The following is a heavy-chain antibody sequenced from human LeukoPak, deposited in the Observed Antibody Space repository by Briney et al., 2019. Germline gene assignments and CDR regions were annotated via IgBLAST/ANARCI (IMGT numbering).Heavy chain of an antibody. D-gene: IGHD3-3*01. CDR3: ARDKSITLYDFWSGHYRTWFDP. CDR2: INPSDGIT. V-gene: IGHV1-46*01. Sequence: GASVKVSCKASGYTFTSYYVHWVRQAPGQGLEWMGVINPSDGITSHAQKFQGRITMTRDTSTSTVYMELSSLRSEDTAVYYCARDKSITLYDFWSGHYRTWFDPWGQGSLVTVSS. CDR1: GYTFTSYY. J-gene: IGHJ5*02.